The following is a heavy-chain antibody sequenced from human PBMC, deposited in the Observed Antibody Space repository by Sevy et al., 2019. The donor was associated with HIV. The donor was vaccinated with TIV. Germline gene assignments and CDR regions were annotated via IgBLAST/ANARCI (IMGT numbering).Heavy chain of an antibody. CDR2: ISAIDDGT. CDR1: GFTFSNSA. D-gene: IGHD3-22*01. Sequence: GGSLRLSCVASGFTFSNSAMSWVRQAPGKGLEWVSTISAIDDGTYYADSVKGRFTISRDNSKNTLYLQMNSLRAEDTAVYYCAKNDYYDNSGGPGTFDFWGQGTLVTVSS. V-gene: IGHV3-23*01. CDR3: AKNDYYDNSGGPGTFDF. J-gene: IGHJ4*02.